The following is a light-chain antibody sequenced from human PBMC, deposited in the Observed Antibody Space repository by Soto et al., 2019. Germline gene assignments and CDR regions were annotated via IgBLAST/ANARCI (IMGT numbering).Light chain of an antibody. V-gene: IGLV3-9*01. CDR1: NIGSKN. CDR2: RDT. J-gene: IGLJ2*01. CDR3: QVWDSSTV. Sequence: SYELTQPLSVSVALGQTARITCGGNNIGSKNVHWYQQKPGQAPVLVIYRDTNRPSGIPERFSGSNSGNTATLTISRAQAGDEADYYCQVWDSSTVFGVGTKLPVL.